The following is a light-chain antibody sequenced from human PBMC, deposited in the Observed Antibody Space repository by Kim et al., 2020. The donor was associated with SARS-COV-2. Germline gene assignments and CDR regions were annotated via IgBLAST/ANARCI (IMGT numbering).Light chain of an antibody. J-gene: IGLJ2*01. V-gene: IGLV2-14*03. CDR3: SSYTSSTTLV. CDR1: SSDVGAYNY. Sequence: QSALTQPASVSGSPGQSITISCTGTSSDVGAYNYVSWYQQHPGKAPKLVIYDVNNRHSGVSDRFSGSKSGNTASLTISGLQAEDEADYYCSSYTSSTTLVFGGGTQLTVL. CDR2: DVN.